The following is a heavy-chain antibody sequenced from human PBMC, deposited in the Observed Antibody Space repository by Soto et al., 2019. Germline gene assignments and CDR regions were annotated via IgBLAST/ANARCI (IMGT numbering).Heavy chain of an antibody. CDR2: IWYDGSNK. CDR1: GFTFSSYG. D-gene: IGHD6-6*01. CDR3: ARGSIAARPRGFDY. V-gene: IGHV3-33*01. Sequence: ESGGGVVQPGRSLRLSCAASGFTFSSYGMHWVRQAPGKGLEWVAVIWYDGSNKYYADSVKGRFTISRDNSKNTLYLQMNSLRAEDTAVYYCARGSIAARPRGFDYWGQGTLVTVSS. J-gene: IGHJ4*02.